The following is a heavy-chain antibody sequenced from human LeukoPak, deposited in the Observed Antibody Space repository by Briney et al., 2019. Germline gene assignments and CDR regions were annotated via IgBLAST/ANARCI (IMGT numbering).Heavy chain of an antibody. CDR3: AKDGRPYSSGWYVDY. J-gene: IGHJ4*02. Sequence: PGRSLRLSCAACGFTFSSYGMHWVRQAPGKGLEWVAVISYDGSNKYYADSVKGRFTISRDNSKNTLYLQMNSLRAQDTAVYYCAKDGRPYSSGWYVDYWGQGTLVTVSS. V-gene: IGHV3-30*18. CDR1: GFTFSSYG. CDR2: ISYDGSNK. D-gene: IGHD6-19*01.